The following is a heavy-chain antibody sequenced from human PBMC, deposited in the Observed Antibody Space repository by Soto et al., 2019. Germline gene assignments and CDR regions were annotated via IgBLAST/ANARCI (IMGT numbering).Heavy chain of an antibody. CDR1: GFTFTSSA. CDR2: IVGGSGNT. Sequence: QMQLVQSGPEVKEPGTSVKVSCKASGFTFTSSAVQWVRQARGQRLEWIGWIVGGSGNTNYAQKFQERVTITRDMSTSTAYMELSSLRSEDTAVYYCAADLDSGYYDSSGYSDFDYWGQGTLVTVSS. J-gene: IGHJ4*02. V-gene: IGHV1-58*01. CDR3: AADLDSGYYDSSGYSDFDY. D-gene: IGHD3-22*01.